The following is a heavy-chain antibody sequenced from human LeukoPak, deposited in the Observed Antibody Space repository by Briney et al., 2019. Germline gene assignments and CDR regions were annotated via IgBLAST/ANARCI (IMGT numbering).Heavy chain of an antibody. J-gene: IGHJ3*02. CDR2: SGST. D-gene: IGHD1-26*01. CDR3: ASHTIIVGATPRAFDI. V-gene: IGHV4-38-2*02. CDR1: GYSISSGYY. Sequence: SETLSLTCTVSGYSISSGYYWGWIRQPPGKGLEWIGSGSTYYNPSLKSRVTISVDTSKNQFSLKLSSVTAADTAVYYCASHTIIVGATPRAFDIWGQGTMVTVSS.